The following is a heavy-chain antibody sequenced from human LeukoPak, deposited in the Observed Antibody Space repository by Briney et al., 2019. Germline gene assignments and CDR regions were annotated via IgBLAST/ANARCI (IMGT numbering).Heavy chain of an antibody. J-gene: IGHJ5*02. CDR2: INSDGSST. Sequence: GGSLRLSCAASGFTFSSYWMHWVRQAPGKGLVWVSRINSDGSSTSYADSVKGRFNISRDNAKNTLYLQMNSLRAEDTAVYYCARDRMVRGVIITYNWFDPWGQGTLVTVSS. V-gene: IGHV3-74*01. CDR1: GFTFSSYW. CDR3: ARDRMVRGVIITYNWFDP. D-gene: IGHD3-10*01.